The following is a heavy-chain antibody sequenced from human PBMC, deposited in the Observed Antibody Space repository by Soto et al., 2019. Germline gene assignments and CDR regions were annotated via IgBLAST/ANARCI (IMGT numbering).Heavy chain of an antibody. CDR2: IYYSGST. J-gene: IGHJ4*02. V-gene: IGHV4-39*01. D-gene: IGHD5-18*01. Sequence: PSETLSLTCTVSGGSISSSSYYWGWIRQPPGKGLEWIGSIYYSGSTYYNPSLKSRVTISVDTSKNQFSLKLSSVTAADTAVFYCARLGGGYSYGLYYFDYWGQGTLVTVSS. CDR1: GGSISSSSYY. CDR3: ARLGGGYSYGLYYFDY.